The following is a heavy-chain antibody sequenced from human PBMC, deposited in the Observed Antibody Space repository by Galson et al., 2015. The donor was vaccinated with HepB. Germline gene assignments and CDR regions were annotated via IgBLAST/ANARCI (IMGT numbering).Heavy chain of an antibody. CDR2: MSTTTGKT. J-gene: IGHJ4*02. V-gene: IGHV3-23*01. Sequence: SLRLSCAASGFSFSNYALTWVRQAPGKGLEWVCSMSTTTGKTYYADSVNGRFAISRDDSRNTLYLQMNNLRAQDTAKYYCANGGLGGPAAMDYWGRGTLVTVSS. D-gene: IGHD5/OR15-5a*01. CDR3: ANGGLGGPAAMDY. CDR1: GFSFSNYA.